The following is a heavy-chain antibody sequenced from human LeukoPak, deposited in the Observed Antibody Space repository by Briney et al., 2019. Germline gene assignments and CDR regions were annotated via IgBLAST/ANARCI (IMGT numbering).Heavy chain of an antibody. CDR1: GFTFSSYS. D-gene: IGHD1-26*01. Sequence: PGGSLRLSCAASGFTFSSYSMNWVRQAPGKGLEWVSYISSSSSTIYYADSVKGRFTISRDNAKNSLYLQMNSLRAEDTAVYYCASEWELWGGFWGQGTLVTVSS. J-gene: IGHJ4*02. CDR2: ISSSSSTI. CDR3: ASEWELWGGF. V-gene: IGHV3-48*01.